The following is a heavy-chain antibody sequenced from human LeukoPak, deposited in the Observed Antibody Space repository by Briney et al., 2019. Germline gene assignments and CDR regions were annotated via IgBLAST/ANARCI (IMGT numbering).Heavy chain of an antibody. Sequence: GGSLRLSCTASGFTFSNYWMHWVRQAPGKGLVWVSRIYNDGSSTSYADSVKGRFTISRDNAKSTLYLQMNSLRADDTAVFYCARVRGGSGRSYAADAFDIWGQGTMVTVSS. V-gene: IGHV3-74*01. CDR3: ARVRGGSGRSYAADAFDI. J-gene: IGHJ3*02. CDR2: IYNDGSST. CDR1: GFTFSNYW. D-gene: IGHD1-26*01.